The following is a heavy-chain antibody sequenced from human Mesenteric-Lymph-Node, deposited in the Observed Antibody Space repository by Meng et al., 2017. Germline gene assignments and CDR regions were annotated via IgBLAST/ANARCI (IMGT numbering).Heavy chain of an antibody. CDR3: ARDPFQGGYNPSRWFDP. J-gene: IGHJ5*02. CDR1: GVTLSSYS. Sequence: SVKVSCKVSGVTLSSYSVSWLRQAPGQGLEWMGRIIPILGLTEYAQKFQGRVTIIADKSSATVNMELSSLTSDDTAVYHCARDPFQGGYNPSRWFDPWGQGTLVTVSS. V-gene: IGHV1-69*04. D-gene: IGHD5-24*01. CDR2: IIPILGLT.